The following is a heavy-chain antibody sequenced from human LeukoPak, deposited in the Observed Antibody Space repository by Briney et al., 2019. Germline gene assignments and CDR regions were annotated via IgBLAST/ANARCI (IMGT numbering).Heavy chain of an antibody. CDR3: ARHRGRRDWDDP. V-gene: IGHV4-39*01. CDR2: IDYSGST. J-gene: IGHJ5*02. D-gene: IGHD3-10*01. CDR1: GGSIRSSTYY. Sequence: PSETLSLTCTVSGGSIRSSTYYWGWIRQPPGKGLEWIGNIDYSGSTYYNPSLKSRVTISVDTSKNQFSLKLSSVTAADTAIYYCARHRGRRDWDDPWGQGTLVTVSS.